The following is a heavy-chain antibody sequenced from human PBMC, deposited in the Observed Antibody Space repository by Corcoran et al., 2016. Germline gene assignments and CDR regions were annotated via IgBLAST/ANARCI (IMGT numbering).Heavy chain of an antibody. CDR1: GGSVSSGSYY. J-gene: IGHJ4*02. CDR3: ARDRCTNGVCYNFDY. Sequence: QVQLQESGPGLVKPSETLSLTCTVSGGSVSSGSYYWSWIRQPPGKGLEWIGYIYYSGSTNYNPSLKSRVTISVDTSKNQFSLKLSSVTAADTAVYYCARDRCTNGVCYNFDYCGQGTLVTVSS. D-gene: IGHD2-8*01. V-gene: IGHV4-61*01. CDR2: IYYSGST.